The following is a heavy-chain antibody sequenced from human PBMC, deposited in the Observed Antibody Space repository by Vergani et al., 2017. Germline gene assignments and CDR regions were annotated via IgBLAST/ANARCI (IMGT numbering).Heavy chain of an antibody. J-gene: IGHJ3*02. CDR1: GYTFTSYY. D-gene: IGHD5-18*01. Sequence: QVQLVQSGAEVKKPGASVKVSCKASGYTFTSYYMHWVRQAPGQGLEWMGIINPSGGSTSYAQKFQGRVTMTRDTSTSTVYMALSSLSSDDTAVYYCAREGGGYSYGYAGAFDIWGQGTMVTVSS. CDR2: INPSGGST. V-gene: IGHV1-46*03. CDR3: AREGGGYSYGYAGAFDI.